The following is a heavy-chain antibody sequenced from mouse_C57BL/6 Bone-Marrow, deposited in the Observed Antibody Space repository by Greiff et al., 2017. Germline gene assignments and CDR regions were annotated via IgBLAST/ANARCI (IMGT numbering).Heavy chain of an antibody. V-gene: IGHV1-64*01. Sequence: QVQLQQPGAELVKPGASVKLSCKASGYTFTSYWMHWVKQRPGQGLEWIGMIHPNSGSTNYNEKFKSKATLTVDKSSRTAYMQLSSLTSEDSAVYCCARGVLRVAMDYWGQGTSVTVSS. CDR1: GYTFTSYW. CDR2: IHPNSGST. J-gene: IGHJ4*01. CDR3: ARGVLRVAMDY. D-gene: IGHD1-1*01.